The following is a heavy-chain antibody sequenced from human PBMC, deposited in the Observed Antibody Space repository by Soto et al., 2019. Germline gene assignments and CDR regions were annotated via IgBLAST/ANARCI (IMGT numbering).Heavy chain of an antibody. CDR2: INPSGGST. D-gene: IGHD2-21*02. J-gene: IGHJ4*02. V-gene: IGHV1-46*01. Sequence: ASVKVSCKASGYTFAIYYIHWVRQAPGQGLEWMGLINPSGGSTNYAEKFQGRVTMTRDKSTSTVYMELSSLTSEDTAVYYCSRLLVPYCGGDCYSGFDYWGQGTLVTVSS. CDR1: GYTFAIYY. CDR3: SRLLVPYCGGDCYSGFDY.